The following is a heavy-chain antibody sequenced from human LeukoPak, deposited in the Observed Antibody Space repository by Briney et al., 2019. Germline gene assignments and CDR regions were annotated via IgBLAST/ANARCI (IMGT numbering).Heavy chain of an antibody. CDR3: ARDPRGITALVDYFDY. J-gene: IGHJ4*02. V-gene: IGHV3-48*04. Sequence: GRSLSLSCAAAAFTFSSYGMHWVRQAPDKGLEWDSYISSSGSAIYYADSVKGRFTISRDNAKNSLYLQMSSLRVEDTAVYYCARDPRGITALVDYFDYWGQGTLVTVSS. CDR1: AFTFSSYG. CDR2: ISSSGSAI. D-gene: IGHD5-18*01.